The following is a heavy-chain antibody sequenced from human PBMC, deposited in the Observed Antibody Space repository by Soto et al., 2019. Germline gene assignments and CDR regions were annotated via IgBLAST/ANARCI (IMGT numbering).Heavy chain of an antibody. CDR3: TAAGVRGVVMSGIDV. V-gene: IGHV3-15*01. D-gene: IGHD3-10*01. CDR1: GFTFSKAW. Sequence: DVQLVESGGGLVKPGGSLRLACRTSGFTFSKAWMRWVRQAPGKGLEWVGRIRSNADGGTVEYASPVKGRFIISRDDSTNALYLLMNCLDTDDTGVYYCTAAGVRGVVMSGIDVWCQGTAVTVS. CDR2: IRSNADGGTV. J-gene: IGHJ6*02.